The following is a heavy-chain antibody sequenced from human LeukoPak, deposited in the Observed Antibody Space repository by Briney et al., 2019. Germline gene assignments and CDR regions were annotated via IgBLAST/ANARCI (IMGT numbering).Heavy chain of an antibody. D-gene: IGHD2-15*01. CDR3: ARVDGSPDY. J-gene: IGHJ4*02. Sequence: ASVKVSCKASGYAFPHYGVQWVRQATGQGLEWMGWINPKSGYTGYAQKFQGRVTITRDTSISTAYMELSSLRSEDTAVYYCARVDGSPDYWGQGTLVTVSS. CDR2: INPKSGYT. V-gene: IGHV1-8*03. CDR1: GYAFPHYG.